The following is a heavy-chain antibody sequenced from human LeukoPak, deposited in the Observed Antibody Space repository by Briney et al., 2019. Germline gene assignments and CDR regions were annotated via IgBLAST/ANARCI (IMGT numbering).Heavy chain of an antibody. CDR1: GYTFTSYG. CDR3: ARGIAAAGTRAVAGTTGEFDY. V-gene: IGHV1-18*01. Sequence: ASVKVSCKASGYTFTSYGISWVRQAPGQGLEWMGWISAYNGNTNYAQKLQGRVTMTTDTSTSTAYMELRSLRSDDTAVYYCARGIAAAGTRAVAGTTGEFDYWGQGTLVTVSS. J-gene: IGHJ4*02. CDR2: ISAYNGNT. D-gene: IGHD6-13*01.